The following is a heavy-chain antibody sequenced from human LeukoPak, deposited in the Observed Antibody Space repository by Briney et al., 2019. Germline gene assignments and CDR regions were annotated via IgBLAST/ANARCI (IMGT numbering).Heavy chain of an antibody. V-gene: IGHV3-48*04. CDR3: ARDVTPYYYGSGSSRGDGMDV. CDR2: ISSSSTI. D-gene: IGHD3-10*01. CDR1: GFTFSSYS. J-gene: IGHJ6*02. Sequence: PGGSLRLSCAASGFTFSSYSMNWVRQAPGKGLEWVSYISSSSTIYYADSVKGRFTISRDNAKNSLYLQMNSLRAEDTAVYYCARDVTPYYYGSGSSRGDGMDVWGQGTTVTVSS.